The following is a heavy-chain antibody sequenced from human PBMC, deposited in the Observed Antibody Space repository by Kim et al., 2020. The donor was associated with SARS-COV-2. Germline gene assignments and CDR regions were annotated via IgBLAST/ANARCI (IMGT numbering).Heavy chain of an antibody. V-gene: IGHV3-30*18. CDR2: ISYDGSNK. D-gene: IGHD5-18*01. CDR3: AKDGRTIQLWFLFDY. CDR1: GFTFSSYG. Sequence: GGSLRLSCAASGFTFSSYGMHWVRQAPGKGLEWVAVISYDGSNKYYADSVKGRFTISRDNSKNTLYLQMNSLRAEDTAVYYCAKDGRTIQLWFLFDYWG. J-gene: IGHJ4*01.